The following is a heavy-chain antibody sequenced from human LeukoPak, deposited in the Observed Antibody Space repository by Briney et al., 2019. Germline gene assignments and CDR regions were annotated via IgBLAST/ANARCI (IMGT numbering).Heavy chain of an antibody. D-gene: IGHD1-1*01. V-gene: IGHV1-46*01. Sequence: GASVKVSCKASVYTFTSYYMHWVRQAPGQGPEWMGIINPTGGSTNYARKFQGRVTITRDMSKRTVYMELSSLGSEDTAVYYCARDPGTTRALNAFDIWGQGTMVTVSS. CDR3: ARDPGTTRALNAFDI. CDR1: VYTFTSYY. J-gene: IGHJ3*02. CDR2: INPTGGST.